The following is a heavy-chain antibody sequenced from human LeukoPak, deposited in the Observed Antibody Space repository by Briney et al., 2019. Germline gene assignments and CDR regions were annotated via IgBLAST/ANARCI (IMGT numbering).Heavy chain of an antibody. CDR1: GFTLSSHN. D-gene: IGHD6-19*01. Sequence: SGGSLRLSCVASGFTLSSHNINWVRQAPGKGLEWVSHISSSGSITYYGDSVKGRITISRDNAKNTLYLQMNSLRLEDTAAYYCAKIRAPSGWFNSDYWGQGTLVTVSS. V-gene: IGHV3-48*01. CDR2: ISSSGSIT. J-gene: IGHJ4*02. CDR3: AKIRAPSGWFNSDY.